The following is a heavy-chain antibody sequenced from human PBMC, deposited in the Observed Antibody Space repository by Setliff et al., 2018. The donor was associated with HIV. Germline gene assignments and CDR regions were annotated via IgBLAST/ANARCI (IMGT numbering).Heavy chain of an antibody. V-gene: IGHV3-23*01. D-gene: IGHD3-3*01. CDR3: ARGTDYDLRTYYYYMDV. CDR1: GFTFTSYA. CDR2: ISGSGSTT. J-gene: IGHJ6*03. Sequence: SCAASGFTFTSYAMNWVRQAPGKGLEWVSSISGSGSTTYYADSVKGRFTVSRDNSKSTLYLQMNSLRAEDTATYYCARGTDYDLRTYYYYMDVWGKGTTVTVSS.